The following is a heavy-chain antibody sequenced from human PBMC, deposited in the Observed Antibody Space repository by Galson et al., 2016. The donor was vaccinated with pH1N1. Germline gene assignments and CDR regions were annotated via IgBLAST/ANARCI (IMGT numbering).Heavy chain of an antibody. CDR1: GCNFATYW. V-gene: IGHV5-51*01. CDR2: VYPRDSDA. J-gene: IGHJ3*02. CDR3: ARRIDTTTITEGVDAYDI. D-gene: IGHD5-24*01. Sequence: GAEVNKPGESLKISCKGSGCNFATYWIGWVRQMLGKGLEWMGKVYPRDSDARYSPSFQDQVTFSVDTSTNTAYLQWLTLRASDSGIYYCARRIDTTTITEGVDAYDIWGQGTMVTVSS.